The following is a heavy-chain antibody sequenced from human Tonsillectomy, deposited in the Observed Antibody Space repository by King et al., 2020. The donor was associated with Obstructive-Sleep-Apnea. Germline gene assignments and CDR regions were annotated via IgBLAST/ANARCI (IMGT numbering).Heavy chain of an antibody. CDR2: IYHRGST. Sequence: VQLQESGPGLVKPSQTLSITCTVACGPIISGTYYWSWIRQHPGKVLDGIGYIYHRGSTYYNPSLTSRVTISGDTSKNPVSLKRSSVTAADTAVYYCARWSYGSNWYADYWGQGTLVTVSS. V-gene: IGHV4-31*03. CDR3: ARWSYGSNWYADY. J-gene: IGHJ4*02. CDR1: CGPIISGTYY. D-gene: IGHD6-13*01.